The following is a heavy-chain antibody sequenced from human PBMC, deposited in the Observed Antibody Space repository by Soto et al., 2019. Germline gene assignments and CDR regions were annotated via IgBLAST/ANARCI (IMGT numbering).Heavy chain of an antibody. CDR1: GGSISSYY. J-gene: IGHJ4*02. Sequence: TSETLSLTCTVSGGSISSYYWSWIRQPPGKGLEWIGYIYYSGSTNYNPPLKSRVTMSVDTSKNQFSLKLSSVTAADTAVYYCTRANWYSEYWGQGTLVTVSS. V-gene: IGHV4-59*01. CDR3: TRANWYSEY. CDR2: IYYSGST. D-gene: IGHD7-27*01.